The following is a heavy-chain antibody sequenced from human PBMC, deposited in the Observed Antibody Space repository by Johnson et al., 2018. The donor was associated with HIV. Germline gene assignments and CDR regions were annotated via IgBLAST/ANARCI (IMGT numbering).Heavy chain of an antibody. V-gene: IGHV3-20*04. CDR2: VNWNADTT. Sequence: VQLVESGGHLVQPGGSLRLSCAASGFTFRSYWMSLVRQAPGKGLEWVSGVNWNADTTGYADSVKGRFTISRDTAKMSLYLQMKSLRPEDTALYYCAKDSRAYAFDIWGQGTMVTVSS. CDR3: AKDSRAYAFDI. CDR1: GFTFRSYW. J-gene: IGHJ3*02.